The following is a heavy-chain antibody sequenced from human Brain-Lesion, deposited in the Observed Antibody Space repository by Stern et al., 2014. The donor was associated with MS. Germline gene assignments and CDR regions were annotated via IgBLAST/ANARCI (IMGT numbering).Heavy chain of an antibody. CDR2: ITPFTGNT. V-gene: IGHV1-45*02. D-gene: IGHD4-17*01. J-gene: IGHJ4*02. CDR3: AEGGSYGFVY. Sequence: QLVQSGAEVKKTGSSVKVSCQASGNTFTNRYLHWVRQAPGQALVWMGWITPFTGNTNYAQNFQDRVTITMDRSMSTAYMDLSSLRSDDTAIYFCAEGGSYGFVYWGQGTLVTVSS. CDR1: GNTFTNRY.